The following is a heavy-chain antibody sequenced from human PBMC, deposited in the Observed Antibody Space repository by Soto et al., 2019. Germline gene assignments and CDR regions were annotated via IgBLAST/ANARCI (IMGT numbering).Heavy chain of an antibody. CDR2: ISSSGSTI. J-gene: IGHJ6*02. V-gene: IGHV3-11*01. Sequence: PGGSLRLSCAASGFTFSDDYMSWIRQAPGKGLEWVSYISSSGSTIYYADSVKGRFTISRDNAKNSLYLQMNSLRAEDTAVYYCARGGITIFGVVIIDPYYGMDVWGQGTTVTVSS. D-gene: IGHD3-3*01. CDR1: GFTFSDDY. CDR3: ARGGITIFGVVIIDPYYGMDV.